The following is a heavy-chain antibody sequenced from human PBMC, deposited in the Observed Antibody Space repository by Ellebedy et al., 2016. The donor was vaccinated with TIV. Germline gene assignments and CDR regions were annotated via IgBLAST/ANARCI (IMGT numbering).Heavy chain of an antibody. CDR2: INHSGST. J-gene: IGHJ4*02. CDR1: GGSLSGYY. CDR3: SRGVTDQN. D-gene: IGHD2-21*02. V-gene: IGHV4-34*01. Sequence: MPSETLSPTCAVYGGSLSGYYWSWIRQLPGKGLEWIGEINHSGSTNYNSSLKSRVTISLDTSKNQFSLKLSSVTAADTAVYYFSRGVTDQNWGQGILVTVSS.